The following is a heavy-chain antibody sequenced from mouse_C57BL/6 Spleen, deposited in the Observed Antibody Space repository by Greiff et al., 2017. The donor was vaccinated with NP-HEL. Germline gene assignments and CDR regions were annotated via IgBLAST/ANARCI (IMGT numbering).Heavy chain of an antibody. CDR3: ARGGYYDYDGYFDY. CDR1: GFSLTSYG. Sequence: QVQLKESGPGLVQPSQSLSITCTVSGFSLTSYGVHWVRQSPGKGLEWLGVIWSGGSTDYNAAFISRLSISKYNSTSQVFFKMNSLQADDTAIYYCARGGYYDYDGYFDYWGQGTTLTVSS. D-gene: IGHD2-4*01. V-gene: IGHV2-2*01. J-gene: IGHJ2*01. CDR2: IWSGGST.